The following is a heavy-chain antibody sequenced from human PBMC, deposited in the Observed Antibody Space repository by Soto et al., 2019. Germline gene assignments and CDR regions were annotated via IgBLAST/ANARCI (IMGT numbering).Heavy chain of an antibody. V-gene: IGHV3-7*03. J-gene: IGHJ4*02. CDR2: ISPEGSEK. Sequence: EMQLVESGGGLVQLGGSLRLSCAVSGFIVSDYWMTWVRQAPGKGLEWVATISPEGSEKYYVDSLKGRFTISRDNAKNSLYLQMISLRAEDTALYYCARARIDYWGRGTLITVSS. CDR3: ARARIDY. CDR1: GFIVSDYW.